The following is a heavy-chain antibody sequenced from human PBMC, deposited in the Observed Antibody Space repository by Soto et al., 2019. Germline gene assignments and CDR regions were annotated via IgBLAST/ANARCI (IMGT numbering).Heavy chain of an antibody. CDR1: GYTFTGYY. CDR2: INPNSGGT. D-gene: IGHD2-15*01. CDR3: ARGPLNCSGGSCYATDRFYYYYGMAV. J-gene: IGHJ6*02. Sequence: ASVKVSCKASGYTFTGYYMHWVRQAPGQGLEWMGWINPNSGGTNYAQKFQGWVTMTRDTSISTAYMELSRLRSDDTAVYYCARGPLNCSGGSCYATDRFYYYYGMAVWGQGTTVTVSS. V-gene: IGHV1-2*04.